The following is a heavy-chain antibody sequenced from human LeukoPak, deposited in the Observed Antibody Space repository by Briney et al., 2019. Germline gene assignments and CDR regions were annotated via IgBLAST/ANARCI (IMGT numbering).Heavy chain of an antibody. D-gene: IGHD5-18*01. CDR3: AKERIDTAMVPYYFDY. CDR1: GFTFSSYS. J-gene: IGHJ4*02. CDR2: ISSSSSYI. V-gene: IGHV3-21*04. Sequence: PGGSLRLSCAASGFTFSSYSMNWVRQAPGKGLEWVSSISSSSSYIYYADSVKGRFTISRDNAKNSLYLQMNSLRAEDTAVYYCAKERIDTAMVPYYFDYWGQGTLVTVSS.